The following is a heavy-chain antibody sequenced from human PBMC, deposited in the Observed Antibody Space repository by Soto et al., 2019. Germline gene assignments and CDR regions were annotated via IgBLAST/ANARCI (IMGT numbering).Heavy chain of an antibody. D-gene: IGHD4-17*01. Sequence: QVQLQESGPGLMKPSGTLSLTCAVSGGSISSSNWWSWVRQPPGKGLEWIGEIYHSGSTNYNPSLKSRVTISVDKSKNQFSLKLSSVTAADSAVYYCARVSYGDYGVGYFDLWGRGTLVTVSS. CDR1: GGSISSSNW. J-gene: IGHJ2*01. CDR3: ARVSYGDYGVGYFDL. V-gene: IGHV4-4*02. CDR2: IYHSGST.